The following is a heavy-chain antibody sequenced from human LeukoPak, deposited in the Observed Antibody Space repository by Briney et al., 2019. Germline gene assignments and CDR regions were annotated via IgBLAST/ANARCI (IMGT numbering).Heavy chain of an antibody. J-gene: IGHJ1*01. V-gene: IGHV3-53*01. D-gene: IGHD6-19*01. CDR1: GFTVSSNY. Sequence: PGGSLRLSCAASGFTVSSNYMSWVRQAPGKGLEWVSVIYSGGSTYYADSVKGRFTISRDNSKNTLYLQMNSLRAEDTAVYYCAKDRLVGGWYVWDWGQGTLVTVSS. CDR3: AKDRLVGGWYVWD. CDR2: IYSGGST.